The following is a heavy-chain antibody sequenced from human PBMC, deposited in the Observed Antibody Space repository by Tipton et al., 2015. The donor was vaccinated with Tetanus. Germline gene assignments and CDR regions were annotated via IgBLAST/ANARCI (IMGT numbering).Heavy chain of an antibody. D-gene: IGHD4-17*01. Sequence: TLSLTCTVSGGSISSGGYYWSWIRQHPGKGLEWIGYIYYSGSTYYNPSLKSRVTISVDTSKNQFSLKLSSVTAADTAVYYCARERLHGDCRYFDLWGRGTLVTVSS. CDR2: IYYSGST. J-gene: IGHJ2*01. V-gene: IGHV4-31*03. CDR3: ARERLHGDCRYFDL. CDR1: GGSISSGGYY.